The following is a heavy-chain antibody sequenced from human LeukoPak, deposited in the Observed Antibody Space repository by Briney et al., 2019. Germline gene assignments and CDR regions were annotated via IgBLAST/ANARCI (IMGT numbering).Heavy chain of an antibody. D-gene: IGHD2-8*01. CDR1: GFTFSSYG. Sequence: GGSLRLSCAASGFTFSSYGMHWVRQAPGKGLEWVAVISYDGSNKYYADSVKGRFTISRDNSKNTLYLQVNSLRAEDTAVYYCSRSGYCTNGVCYINYYGMDVWGQGTTVTVSS. CDR3: SRSGYCTNGVCYINYYGMDV. J-gene: IGHJ6*02. CDR2: ISYDGSNK. V-gene: IGHV3-30*03.